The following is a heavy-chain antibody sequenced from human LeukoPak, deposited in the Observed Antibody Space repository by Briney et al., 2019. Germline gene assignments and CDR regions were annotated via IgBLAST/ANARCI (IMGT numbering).Heavy chain of an antibody. D-gene: IGHD3-9*01. CDR2: IYYSGST. Sequence: PSETLSLTCTVSGGSISSSSYYWGWIRQPPGKGLEWIGSIYYSGSTYYNPSLKSRVTISVDTSKNQFSLKLSSVTAADTAVYYCAREPAWILTGSDDAFDIWGQGTMVTVSS. CDR1: GGSISSSSYY. J-gene: IGHJ3*02. V-gene: IGHV4-39*07. CDR3: AREPAWILTGSDDAFDI.